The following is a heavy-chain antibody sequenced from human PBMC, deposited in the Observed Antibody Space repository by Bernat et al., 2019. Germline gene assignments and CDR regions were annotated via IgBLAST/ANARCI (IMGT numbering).Heavy chain of an antibody. CDR2: FNSNGET. D-gene: IGHD5-18*01. CDR3: ANGVDTSLVRPSYFHY. J-gene: IGHJ4*02. V-gene: IGHV3-66*01. Sequence: EVQLVESVGGLVQPGGSLRLSCAASGITVSSNCMSWVRQAPGRGLEWVSAFNSNGETHYEDSVKGRFTISSDNPKNTLYLQMNSLRAEDTAVYYCANGVDTSLVRPSYFHYWGQGTLVTVSS. CDR1: GITVSSNC.